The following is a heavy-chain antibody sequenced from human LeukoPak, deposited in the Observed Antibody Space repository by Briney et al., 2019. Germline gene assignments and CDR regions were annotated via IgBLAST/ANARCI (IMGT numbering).Heavy chain of an antibody. V-gene: IGHV4-59*05. CDR2: ICDNGNT. CDR3: TRHLPGATWFDP. CDR1: GVSYSPGH. J-gene: IGHJ5*02. D-gene: IGHD1-26*01. Sequence: SETLSLTCTFSGVSYSPGHWSWIRQPPGKGLEWIGVICDNGNTDYNPSLKSRVTMSVDTSKNQFSLRLSSVTAADTAVYYCTRHLPGATWFDPWGQGTQVTVSS.